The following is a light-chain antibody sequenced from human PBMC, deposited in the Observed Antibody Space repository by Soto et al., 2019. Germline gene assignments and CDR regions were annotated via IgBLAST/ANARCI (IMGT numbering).Light chain of an antibody. Sequence: EIVLTQSPGTLSLSPGERATLSCRASQSVSNRYLAWYQQKPGQAPRLLIYGASSRATAIPDRFSGSGSGTDFTLTISRLEPEDFAVYYCQQYGSSRWTFGQGTKVDIK. CDR3: QQYGSSRWT. V-gene: IGKV3-20*01. CDR1: QSVSNRY. CDR2: GAS. J-gene: IGKJ1*01.